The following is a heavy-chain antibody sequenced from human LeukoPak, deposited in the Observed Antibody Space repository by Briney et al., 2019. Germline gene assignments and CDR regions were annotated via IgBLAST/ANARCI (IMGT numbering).Heavy chain of an antibody. V-gene: IGHV4-59*12. D-gene: IGHD6-13*01. CDR3: ARYSSSWSFDY. J-gene: IGHJ4*02. CDR1: GGSISSYY. Sequence: SETLSLTCTVSGGSISSYYWSWIRQPPRKGLEWIGYIYYSGSTNYNPSLKSRVTISVDTSKNQFSLKLSSVTAADTAVYYCARYSSSWSFDYWGQGTLVTVSS. CDR2: IYYSGST.